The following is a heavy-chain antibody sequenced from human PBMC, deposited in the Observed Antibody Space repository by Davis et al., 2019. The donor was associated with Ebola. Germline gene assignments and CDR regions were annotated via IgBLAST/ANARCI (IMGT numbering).Heavy chain of an antibody. Sequence: GESLMISCAASGFTFSTYPLHWVRQAPGKGLEYVSGINSNGASTNYANSVKVRFTITRYNSKNTLYLQMGSLRAEDMGVYYCATTHSDYGDAFDIWGQGTMVTVSS. V-gene: IGHV3-64*01. D-gene: IGHD4-17*01. CDR2: INSNGAST. CDR1: GFTFSTYP. J-gene: IGHJ3*02. CDR3: ATTHSDYGDAFDI.